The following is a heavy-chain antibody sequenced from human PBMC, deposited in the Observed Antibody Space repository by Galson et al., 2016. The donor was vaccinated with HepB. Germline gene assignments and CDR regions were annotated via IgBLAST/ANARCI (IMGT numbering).Heavy chain of an antibody. V-gene: IGHV3-49*03. CDR2: IRSKAYGGTT. CDR3: TRGGADGKAFDL. J-gene: IGHJ3*01. CDR1: GFTFDDYA. Sequence: SLRLSCAASGFTFDDYAMTWFRQAPGQGLEWVGMIRSKAYGGTTEYAAFVKGTLSISRDDSKSIAYLQMNSLKTEDTAVYYCTRGGADGKAFDLWGQGTMVSVSS. D-gene: IGHD4-23*01.